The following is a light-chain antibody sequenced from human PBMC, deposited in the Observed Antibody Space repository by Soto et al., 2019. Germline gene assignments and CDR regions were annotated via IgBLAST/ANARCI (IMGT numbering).Light chain of an antibody. CDR3: QQLNRYPRT. V-gene: IGKV1-5*03. J-gene: IGKJ5*01. CDR1: QTVLSS. Sequence: IQMTQSPSTLSASVGDRVTITRRASQTVLSSLAWFQQNPGKAPRVLIYGASTLDTGVPSRFSGSGSGTEFTLTISSLQPEDFATYYCQQLNRYPRTFGQGTRLEI. CDR2: GAS.